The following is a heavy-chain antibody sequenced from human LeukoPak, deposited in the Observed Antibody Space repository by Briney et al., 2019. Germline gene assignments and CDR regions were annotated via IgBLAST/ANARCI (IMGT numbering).Heavy chain of an antibody. CDR2: IYKTGST. V-gene: IGHV4-4*02. D-gene: IGHD2-2*01. Sequence: SGTLSLTCAVSGGSISSSNWWSWVRQPPGKGLEWIGSIYKTGSTNYNPSLKSRVTMSVDTSKNQFSLKLSSVTAADTAVYYCASGDCTTTSCYDDGFDIWGQGTMVTVSS. J-gene: IGHJ3*02. CDR1: GGSISSSNW. CDR3: ASGDCTTTSCYDDGFDI.